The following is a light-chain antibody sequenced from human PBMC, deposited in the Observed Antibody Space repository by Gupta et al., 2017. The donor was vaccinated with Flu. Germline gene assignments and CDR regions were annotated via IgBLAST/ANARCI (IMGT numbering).Light chain of an antibody. CDR2: GAS. CDR3: QQYNELPYT. CDR1: ENVNSN. V-gene: IGKV3-15*01. J-gene: IGKJ2*01. Sequence: PATMSVSPGETATLSCRASENVNSNLLWYQQKPGQAPRLLLLGASSRATGIPARLSGSGSGTEFTLSISSLQSEDFGVYFCQQYNELPYTFGQGTKLEIK.